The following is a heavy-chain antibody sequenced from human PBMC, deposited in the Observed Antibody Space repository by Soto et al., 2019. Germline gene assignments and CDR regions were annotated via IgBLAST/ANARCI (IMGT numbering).Heavy chain of an antibody. J-gene: IGHJ4*02. CDR1: GFSLSTSGLG. CDR3: AHRPSGWYLFDY. CDR2: IYWNDDK. Sequence: SGPTLVNPTQTLTLTCTYSGFSLSTSGLGVGWIRQPPGKALEWLALIYWNDDKRYSPSLKARLTITKDTSKNQVVLTMTNMDPVDTATYYCAHRPSGWYLFDYWGQGTLVTVSS. D-gene: IGHD6-19*01. V-gene: IGHV2-5*01.